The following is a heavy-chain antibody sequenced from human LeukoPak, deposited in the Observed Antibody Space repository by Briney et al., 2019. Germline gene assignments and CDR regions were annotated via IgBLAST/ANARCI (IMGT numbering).Heavy chain of an antibody. V-gene: IGHV3-23*01. Sequence: QSGGSLRLSCAASGFTFSSFAMSWVRQAPGKGLEGVSVISGGGSNTFYTDSVKGRFTISRDNSKNTLYLQMNSLRAEDTAIYYCAKNPAIVVATLWFDPWGQGTLVTVSS. CDR1: GFTFSSFA. CDR3: AKNPAIVVATLWFDP. CDR2: ISGGGSNT. D-gene: IGHD3-22*01. J-gene: IGHJ5*02.